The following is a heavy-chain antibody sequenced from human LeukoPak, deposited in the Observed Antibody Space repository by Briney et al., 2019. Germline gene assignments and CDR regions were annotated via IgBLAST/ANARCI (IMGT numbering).Heavy chain of an antibody. V-gene: IGHV4-31*02. CDR3: ARGGDQINFDY. CDR2: IYYSGST. J-gene: IGHJ4*02. D-gene: IGHD2-21*02. Sequence: LRLSCAASGFTFSDYYMSWIRQHPGKGLEWIGYIYYSGSTYYNPSLKSRVTISVDTSKNQFSLKLSSVTAADTAVYYCARGGDQINFDYWGQGTLVTVSS. CDR1: GFTFSDYY.